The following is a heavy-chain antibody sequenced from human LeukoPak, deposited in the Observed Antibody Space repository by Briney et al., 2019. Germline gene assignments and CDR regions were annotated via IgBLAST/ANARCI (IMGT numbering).Heavy chain of an antibody. D-gene: IGHD2-15*01. Sequence: GGSLRLSCAASGFTFSSYSLNWVRQAPGKGLEWVSFISSSSITIYYADSVKGRFTISRDNAEKSLYLQMNSLRAEDTAAYYCARDRGGSYSAIDYWGQGTLVTVSS. CDR1: GFTFSSYS. V-gene: IGHV3-48*04. CDR3: ARDRGGSYSAIDY. CDR2: ISSSSITI. J-gene: IGHJ4*02.